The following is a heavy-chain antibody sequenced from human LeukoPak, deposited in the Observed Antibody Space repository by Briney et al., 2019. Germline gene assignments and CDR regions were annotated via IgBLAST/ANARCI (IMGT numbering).Heavy chain of an antibody. D-gene: IGHD3-22*01. V-gene: IGHV3-64*01. CDR3: ARTQGSGFLDY. Sequence: GGSLRLSCAASGFTFSSYAIHWVRQAPGKGLEYVSAISNNGGSTYYANSVKGRFTISRDNSKNTLYLQMGSLRAEDMAVYYCARTQGSGFLDYWGQGTLVTVSS. CDR2: ISNNGGST. J-gene: IGHJ4*02. CDR1: GFTFSSYA.